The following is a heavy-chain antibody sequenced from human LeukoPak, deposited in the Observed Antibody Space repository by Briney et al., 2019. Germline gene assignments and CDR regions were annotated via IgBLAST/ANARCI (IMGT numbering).Heavy chain of an antibody. V-gene: IGHV4-59*01. CDR3: AKDFWIATAGGNDY. D-gene: IGHD6-13*01. J-gene: IGHJ4*02. CDR1: GGSFSTYY. Sequence: SETLSLTCTVSGGSFSTYYWSWIRQPPGKGLEWIGYIYYSGSTNYNPSLQSRVTISVDTSKNQFSLRLNSVTAADTAVYYCAKDFWIATAGGNDYWGQGTLVTVSS. CDR2: IYYSGST.